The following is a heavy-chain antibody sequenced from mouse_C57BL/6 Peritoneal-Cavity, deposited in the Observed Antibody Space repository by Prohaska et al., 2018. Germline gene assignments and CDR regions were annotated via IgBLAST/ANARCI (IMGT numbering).Heavy chain of an antibody. CDR2: INPNNGGT. J-gene: IGHJ4*01. Sequence: PGASGKISCKASGYTFTDYYMKWVKQSHVKSLEWIGDINPNNGGTSYNQKFKGKATLTVDKSSSTAYMELRSLTSEDSAVYYCASDGNLDDYAMDYWGQGTSVTVSS. V-gene: IGHV1-26*01. CDR1: GYTFTDYY. D-gene: IGHD2-1*01. CDR3: ASDGNLDDYAMDY.